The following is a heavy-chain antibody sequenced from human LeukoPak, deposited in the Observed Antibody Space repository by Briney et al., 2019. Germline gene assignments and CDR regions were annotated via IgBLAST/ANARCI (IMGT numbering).Heavy chain of an antibody. CDR2: ISYDGSNK. CDR3: ARGEDNADEYLREDY. V-gene: IGHV3-30-3*01. Sequence: GGSLRLSCAASGFTFSSYAMHWVRQAPGKGLEWVAVISYDGSNKYYADCVKGRFTISRDNAKNSLYLQMNSLRADDTAVYYCARGEDNADEYLREDYWGQGILVTVSS. D-gene: IGHD3-16*01. J-gene: IGHJ4*02. CDR1: GFTFSSYA.